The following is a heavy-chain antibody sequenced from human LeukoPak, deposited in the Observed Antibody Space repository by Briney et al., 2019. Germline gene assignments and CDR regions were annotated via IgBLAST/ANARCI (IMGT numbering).Heavy chain of an antibody. CDR2: ISASGNT. J-gene: IGHJ4*02. D-gene: IGHD2-15*01. Sequence: SETLSLTCTVSGGSISNSYWCWVRQPAGKGLEWIGRISASGNTDYNPSLKGRVTMSVDTSKNQFSLRLTCVTAADTAVYYCAREGRSSTPGYWGQGTLVTVSS. CDR1: GGSISNSY. V-gene: IGHV4-4*07. CDR3: AREGRSSTPGY.